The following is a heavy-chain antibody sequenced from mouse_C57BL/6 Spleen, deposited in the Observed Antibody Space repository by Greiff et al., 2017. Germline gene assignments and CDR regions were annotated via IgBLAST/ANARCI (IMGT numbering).Heavy chain of an antibody. J-gene: IGHJ2*01. CDR2: ISSGSSSI. D-gene: IGHD4-1*01. CDR3: ARPAGTRYSFDY. CDR1: GFTFSDYG. V-gene: IGHV5-17*01. Sequence: EVQVVESGGGLVKPGGSLKLSCAASGFTFSDYGMHWVRQAPEKGLEWVAYISSGSSSIYYADTVKGRFTISRDNAKNTLFLQMTSLRSEDTAMYYCARPAGTRYSFDYWRPGATLPAS.